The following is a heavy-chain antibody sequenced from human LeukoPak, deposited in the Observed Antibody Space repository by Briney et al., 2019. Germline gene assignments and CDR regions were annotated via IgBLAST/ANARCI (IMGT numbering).Heavy chain of an antibody. CDR2: ISGSDGTT. CDR3: AKDSRGYQDYFDY. D-gene: IGHD3-22*01. CDR1: GFTFSSYA. Sequence: GGSLRLSCAASGFTFSSYAMSWVRQAPGKGLEWVSAISGSDGTTYYADSVKGRFTISRDNSKNTLYLQMNSLRVEDTAVYYCAKDSRGYQDYFDYWGQGTLVTVSS. J-gene: IGHJ4*02. V-gene: IGHV3-23*01.